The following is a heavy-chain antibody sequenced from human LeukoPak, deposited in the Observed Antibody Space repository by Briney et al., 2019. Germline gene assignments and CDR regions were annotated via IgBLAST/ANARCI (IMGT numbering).Heavy chain of an antibody. V-gene: IGHV3-48*04. CDR3: ARVVAAAGHNWFDP. J-gene: IGHJ5*02. CDR1: GFTFSSYS. D-gene: IGHD6-13*01. CDR2: ISSSSSTI. Sequence: PGGSLRLSCAASGFTFSSYSMKWVRQAPGKGLEWFSYISSSSSTIYYADSVKGRFTISRDNAKNSLYLQMNSLRAEDTAVYYCARVVAAAGHNWFDPWGQGTLVTVSS.